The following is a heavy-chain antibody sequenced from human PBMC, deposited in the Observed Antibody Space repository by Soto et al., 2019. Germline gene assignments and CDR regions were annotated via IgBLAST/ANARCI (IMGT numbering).Heavy chain of an antibody. J-gene: IGHJ5*01. CDR2: ISGGGDRI. D-gene: IGHD3-22*01. CDR1: GFSFSNYA. CDR3: ANETQWQYDSSGRLDS. Sequence: GGSLRISCAASGFSFSNYAMSWVRHAPGKGLEWVSVISGGGDRIYYADSVKGRFTISRDNSKNTLDLQMNSLRGEDTAVYYCANETQWQYDSSGRLDSWGQGA. V-gene: IGHV3-23*01.